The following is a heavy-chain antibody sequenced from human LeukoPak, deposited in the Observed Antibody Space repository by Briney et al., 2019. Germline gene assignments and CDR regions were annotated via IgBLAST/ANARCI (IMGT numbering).Heavy chain of an antibody. V-gene: IGHV4-38-2*02. CDR1: GYSISSGYY. CDR2: IYHSGST. D-gene: IGHD3-10*01. CDR3: ARDPFYYGSGSYQNYYFDY. J-gene: IGHJ4*02. Sequence: SETLSLTCAVSGYSISSGYYWGWIRQPPGKGLEWIGSIYHSGSTYYHPSLKSRVTISVDTSKNQFSLKLSSVTAADTAVYYCARDPFYYGSGSYQNYYFDYWGQGTLVTVSS.